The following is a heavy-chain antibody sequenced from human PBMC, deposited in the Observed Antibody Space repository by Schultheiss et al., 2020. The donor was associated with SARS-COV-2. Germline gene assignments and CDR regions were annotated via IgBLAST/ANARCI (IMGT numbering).Heavy chain of an antibody. CDR2: IDWDDEK. J-gene: IGHJ4*02. CDR1: GFSLSTSGMC. V-gene: IGHV2-70*12. Sequence: SGPTLVKPTQTLTLTCTFSGFSLSTSGMCVSWIRQPPGKALEWLARIDWDDEKYYSTSLKTRLTITKDTSKNQVVLTMTNMDPVDTATYYCAHRRAGGYYFDYWGQGTLVTVSS. D-gene: IGHD3-10*01. CDR3: AHRRAGGYYFDY.